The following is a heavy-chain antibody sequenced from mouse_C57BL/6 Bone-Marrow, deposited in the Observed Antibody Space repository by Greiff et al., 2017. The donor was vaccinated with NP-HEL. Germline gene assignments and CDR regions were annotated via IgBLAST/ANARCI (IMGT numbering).Heavy chain of an antibody. CDR3: ARRDYYGRDYYAMDY. CDR1: GFTFSDYY. J-gene: IGHJ4*01. D-gene: IGHD1-1*01. Sequence: LVESGGGLVQPGGSLKLSCAASGFTFSDYYMYWVRQTPEKRLEWVAYISNGGGSTYYPDTVKGRFTISRDNAKNTLYLQMSRLKSEDTAMYYCARRDYYGRDYYAMDYWGQGTSVTVSS. CDR2: ISNGGGST. V-gene: IGHV5-12*01.